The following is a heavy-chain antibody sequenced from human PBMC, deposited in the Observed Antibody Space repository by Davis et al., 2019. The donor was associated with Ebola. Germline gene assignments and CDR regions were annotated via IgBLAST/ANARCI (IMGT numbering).Heavy chain of an antibody. CDR3: ARESITIFGVVTGAFDI. CDR2: ISYDGSNK. V-gene: IGHV3-30-3*01. Sequence: PGGSLRLSCAASGFTFSSYAMHWVRQAPGKGLEWVAVISYDGSNKYYADSVKGRFTISRDNSKNTLYLQMNSLRAEDTAVYYCARESITIFGVVTGAFDIWGQGTMVTVSS. CDR1: GFTFSSYA. J-gene: IGHJ3*02. D-gene: IGHD3-3*01.